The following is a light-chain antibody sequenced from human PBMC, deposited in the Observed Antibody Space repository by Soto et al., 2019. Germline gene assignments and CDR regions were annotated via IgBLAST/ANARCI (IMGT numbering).Light chain of an antibody. V-gene: IGKV3-15*01. Sequence: EIVMTQSPATLSVSPGERATLSCRASHSVRSSLAWYQQKPGQAPRLLIHGASTRATGIPARFSGSGSGTDFTLTIRSLQSEDFAVYYCQQYNAWPRGTFGQGTRLE. J-gene: IGKJ5*01. CDR2: GAS. CDR1: HSVRSS. CDR3: QQYNAWPRGT.